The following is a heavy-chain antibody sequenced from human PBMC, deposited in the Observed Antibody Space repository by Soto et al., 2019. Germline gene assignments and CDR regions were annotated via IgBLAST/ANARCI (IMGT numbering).Heavy chain of an antibody. CDR1: GYTFTSYG. CDR2: ISAYNGNT. V-gene: IGHV1-18*04. Sequence: ASVKVSCKASGYTFTSYGISWVRQAPGQGLEGMGWISAYNGNTNYAQKLQGRVTMTTDTSTSTAYMELRSLSSDDTTVYYCARAQADWAMYNSNYDLYFDYWGQGPLVTVSS. D-gene: IGHD1-7*01. CDR3: ARAQADWAMYNSNYDLYFDY. J-gene: IGHJ4*02.